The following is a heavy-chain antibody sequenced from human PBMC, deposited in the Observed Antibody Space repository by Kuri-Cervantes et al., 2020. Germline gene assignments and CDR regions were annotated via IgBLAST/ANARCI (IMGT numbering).Heavy chain of an antibody. D-gene: IGHD3-9*01. CDR3: ARGMYYDILTGYYPRYGMDV. CDR1: GGSISSSSYY. J-gene: IGHJ6*02. Sequence: GSLRLSCTVSGGSISSSSYYWGWIRQPPGKGLEWIGSIYYSGSTYYNPSLKSRVTISVDTSKNQFSLKLSSVTAADTAVYYCARGMYYDILTGYYPRYGMDVWGQGTTVTVSS. CDR2: IYYSGST. V-gene: IGHV4-39*07.